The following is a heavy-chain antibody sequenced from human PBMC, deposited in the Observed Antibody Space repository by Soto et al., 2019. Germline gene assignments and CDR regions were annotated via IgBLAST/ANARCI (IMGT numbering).Heavy chain of an antibody. CDR3: ATLHYNSSWYGSDY. D-gene: IGHD6-13*01. V-gene: IGHV4-31*01. Sequence: QVQLQESGPGLVKPSQTLSLTCTVSGGSISSGGHYWSWIRQHPGKGLEWIGYIYYSGSTYYNPSLKSLVTISVDTSKNQFSLKLSSVTAADTAVYYCATLHYNSSWYGSDYWGQGTLVTVSS. J-gene: IGHJ4*02. CDR2: IYYSGST. CDR1: GGSISSGGHY.